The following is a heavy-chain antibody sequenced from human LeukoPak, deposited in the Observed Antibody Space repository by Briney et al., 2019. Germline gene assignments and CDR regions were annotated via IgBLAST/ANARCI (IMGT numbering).Heavy chain of an antibody. Sequence: KPSETLSLTCTVSGGSISSSSYYWGWIRQPPGKGLEWIGSIYYSGSTYYNPSLKSRVTISVDTSKNQFSLKLSSVTAADTAVYYCARDGVSLGMDVWGQGTTVTVSS. CDR1: GGSISSSSYY. CDR2: IYYSGST. V-gene: IGHV4-39*07. J-gene: IGHJ6*02. CDR3: ARDGVSLGMDV.